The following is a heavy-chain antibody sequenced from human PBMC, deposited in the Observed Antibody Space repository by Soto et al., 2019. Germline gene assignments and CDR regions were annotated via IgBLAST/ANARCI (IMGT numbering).Heavy chain of an antibody. CDR3: ARAAPYYDFWSGYYTGGYYYYYMDV. J-gene: IGHJ6*03. V-gene: IGHV4-34*01. CDR1: GGSFSGYY. Sequence: SETLSLTCAVYGGSFSGYYWSWIRQPPGKGPEWIGEINHSGSTNYNPSLKSRVTISVDTSKNQFSLKLSSVTAADTAVYYCARAAPYYDFWSGYYTGGYYYYYMDVWGKGTTVTVSS. D-gene: IGHD3-3*01. CDR2: INHSGST.